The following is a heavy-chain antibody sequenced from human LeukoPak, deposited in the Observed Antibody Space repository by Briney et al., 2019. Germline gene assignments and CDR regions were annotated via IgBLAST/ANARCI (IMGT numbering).Heavy chain of an antibody. J-gene: IGHJ3*02. Sequence: GGSLRLSCAASGFTFSSYGMHWVRQAPGKGLEWVAVISYDGSNKYYADSVKGRFTISRDNSKNTLYLQMNSLRAEDTAVYYCARDPAGTTGSQAFDIWGQGTMVTVSS. V-gene: IGHV3-30*03. D-gene: IGHD1-7*01. CDR2: ISYDGSNK. CDR3: ARDPAGTTGSQAFDI. CDR1: GFTFSSYG.